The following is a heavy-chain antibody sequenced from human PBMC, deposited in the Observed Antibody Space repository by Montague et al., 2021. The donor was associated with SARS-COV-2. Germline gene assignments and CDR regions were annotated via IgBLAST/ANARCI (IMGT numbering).Heavy chain of an antibody. CDR1: GFTFSSYA. D-gene: IGHD2-15*01. Sequence: SLRLSCAASGFTFSSYATHWVRQAPGKGLEWVAVISYDGSNKYYADSVKGRFTISRDNSKSTLYLQMNSLRAEDTAVYYCARDLAKVVAAPHDDYYYYYGMDVWGQGTTVIVSS. V-gene: IGHV3-30*04. CDR3: ARDLAKVVAAPHDDYYYYYGMDV. J-gene: IGHJ6*02. CDR2: ISYDGSNK.